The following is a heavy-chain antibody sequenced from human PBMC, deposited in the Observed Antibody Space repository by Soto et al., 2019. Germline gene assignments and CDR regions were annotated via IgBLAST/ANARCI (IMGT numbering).Heavy chain of an antibody. CDR3: AREIGASGPGGWFDP. V-gene: IGHV4-59*11. J-gene: IGHJ5*02. CDR1: GGSISSHY. D-gene: IGHD3-10*01. Sequence: SETLSLTCAVSGGSISSHYWSWIRQPPGKGLEWIGYIYYIGSTSYNPSLKRRVTISVDTSKNQFSLKLSSVRAADTAVYYCAREIGASGPGGWFDPWGQGTLVTVSS. CDR2: IYYIGST.